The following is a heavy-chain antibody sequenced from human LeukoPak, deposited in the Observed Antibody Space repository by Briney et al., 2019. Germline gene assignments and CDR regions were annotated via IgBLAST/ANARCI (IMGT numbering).Heavy chain of an antibody. D-gene: IGHD5-24*01. J-gene: IGHJ4*02. CDR2: IKQDGSKK. V-gene: IGHV3-7*04. Sequence: GGSLRLSCVASGFPSSSYWTTWVRQAPGKGLEWVANIKQDGSKKSYVDSVKGRFTISRDNAKNSLYLQMNSLRAEDTAIYYCTRVGYIDEGIDYWGQGTLVTVSS. CDR3: TRVGYIDEGIDY. CDR1: GFPSSSYW.